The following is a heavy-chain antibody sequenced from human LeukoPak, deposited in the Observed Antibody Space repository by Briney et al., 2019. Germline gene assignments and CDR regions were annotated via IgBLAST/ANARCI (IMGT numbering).Heavy chain of an antibody. CDR1: GYTFTSYY. CDR2: INPSGGST. J-gene: IGHJ5*02. V-gene: IGHV1-46*01. Sequence: ASVKVSCKASGYTFTSYYMHWVRQAPGQGLEWMGIINPSGGSTSYAQKFQGRVTMTRDTSTSTVYMELSSLRSEDTAVYYCARKEGTYYYGSGRRYNWFDPWGREPWSPSPQ. D-gene: IGHD3-10*01. CDR3: ARKEGTYYYGSGRRYNWFDP.